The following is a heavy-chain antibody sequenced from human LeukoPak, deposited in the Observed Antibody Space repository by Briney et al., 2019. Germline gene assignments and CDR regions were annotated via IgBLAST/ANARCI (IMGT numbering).Heavy chain of an antibody. Sequence: GASVKVSCKASGYTLTSYYMHWVRQAPGQGLEWMGIINPSGGSTSYAQKFQGRVTMTRDTSTSTVYMELSSLRSEDTAVYYCARDSGSYPSDYWGQGTLVTVSS. V-gene: IGHV1-46*01. CDR3: ARDSGSYPSDY. CDR2: INPSGGST. J-gene: IGHJ4*02. CDR1: GYTLTSYY. D-gene: IGHD1-26*01.